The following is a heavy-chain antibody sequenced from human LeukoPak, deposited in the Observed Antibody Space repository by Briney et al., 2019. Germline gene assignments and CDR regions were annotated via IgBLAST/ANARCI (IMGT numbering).Heavy chain of an antibody. CDR3: ARGSTHRYYYDSSGYYRGAFDY. CDR1: GYTFTGYY. Sequence: ASVKVSCKASGYTFTGYYMHWVRQAPGQGLEWMGWISGYNGHTNYAQKFQGRVTMTTDTSTNMVYMELRSLRSDDTAVYYCARGSTHRYYYDSSGYYRGAFDYWGQGTLVTVSS. J-gene: IGHJ4*02. D-gene: IGHD3-22*01. CDR2: ISGYNGHT. V-gene: IGHV1-18*04.